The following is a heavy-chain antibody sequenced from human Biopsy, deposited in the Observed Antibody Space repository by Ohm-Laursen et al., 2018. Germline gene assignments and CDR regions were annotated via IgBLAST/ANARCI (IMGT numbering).Heavy chain of an antibody. J-gene: IGHJ6*02. V-gene: IGHV3-11*01. Sequence: SLRLSCAASGFTFSYNYMNWIRQAPGKGLEWVSFITNTGRTVYADSVKGRFTISRYNADNTLHLQMKILRAEDTAVYYCARELGNGMDVWGQGTPVTVSS. CDR1: GFTFSYNY. CDR2: ITNTGRTV. CDR3: ARELGNGMDV.